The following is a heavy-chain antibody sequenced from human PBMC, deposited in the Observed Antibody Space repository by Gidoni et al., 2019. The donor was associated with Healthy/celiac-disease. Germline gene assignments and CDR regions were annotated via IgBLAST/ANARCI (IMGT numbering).Heavy chain of an antibody. CDR2: ISSSSSTI. CDR3: ARDPDYYGSGSYYPAYFDY. Sequence: EVQLVESGGGLVQPGGSLRLSCAASGFTFSIYSMNWVRQAPGKGLEWVSYISSSSSTIYYADSVKGRFTISRDNAKNSLYPQMNSLRAEDTAVYYCARDPDYYGSGSYYPAYFDYWGQGTLVTVSS. D-gene: IGHD3-10*01. CDR1: GFTFSIYS. J-gene: IGHJ4*02. V-gene: IGHV3-48*01.